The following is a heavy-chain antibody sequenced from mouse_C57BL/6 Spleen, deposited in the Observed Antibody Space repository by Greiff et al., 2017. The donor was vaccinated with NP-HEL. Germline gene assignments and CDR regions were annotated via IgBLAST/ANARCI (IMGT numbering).Heavy chain of an antibody. CDR3: ARQEDYDYLFDY. CDR1: GFTFSSYG. CDR2: ISSGGSYT. D-gene: IGHD2-4*01. V-gene: IGHV5-6*01. J-gene: IGHJ2*01. Sequence: EVKLMESGGDLVKPGGSLKLSCAASGFTFSSYGMSWVRQTPDKRLEWVATISSGGSYTYYPDSVKGRFTISRDNAKNTLYLQMSSLKSEDTAMYYCARQEDYDYLFDYWGQGTTLTGAS.